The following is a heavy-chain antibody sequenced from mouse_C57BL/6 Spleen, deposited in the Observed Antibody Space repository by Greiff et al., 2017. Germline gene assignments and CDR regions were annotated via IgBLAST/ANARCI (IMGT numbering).Heavy chain of an antibody. Sequence: QVQLQQPGAELVRPGSSVKLSCKASGYTFTSYWMDWVKQRPGQGLEWIGNIYPSDSETHYNQKFKDKDTLTVDKSSSTAYMQLSSLTSEDSAVYYCARGGTTVVVDYWGQGTTLTVSS. CDR1: GYTFTSYW. D-gene: IGHD1-1*01. V-gene: IGHV1-61*01. CDR2: IYPSDSET. CDR3: ARGGTTVVVDY. J-gene: IGHJ2*01.